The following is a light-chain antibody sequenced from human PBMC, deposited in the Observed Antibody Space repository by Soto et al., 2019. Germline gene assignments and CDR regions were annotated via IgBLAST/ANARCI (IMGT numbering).Light chain of an antibody. V-gene: IGKV3-11*01. Sequence: EIVMTQSPATLSVSPGETASLSCRASQSAGNFLAWYQQKPGQAPRLLIYDASNRATGIPARFSGSGSGTDFTLTISSLEPEDFAVYYCQHFGSSLRTFGQGTKVDIK. J-gene: IGKJ1*01. CDR3: QHFGSSLRT. CDR2: DAS. CDR1: QSAGNF.